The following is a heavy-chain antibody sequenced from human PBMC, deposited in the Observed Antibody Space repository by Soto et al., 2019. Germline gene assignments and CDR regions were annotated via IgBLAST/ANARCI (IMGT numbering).Heavy chain of an antibody. J-gene: IGHJ6*02. CDR1: GGSISSYY. CDR3: ARGENYYGMDV. D-gene: IGHD1-26*01. Sequence: SETLSLTCTVSGGSISSYYWSWIRQPPGKGLEWIGYIYYSGSTNYNPSLKSRVTISVDTSKNQFSLKLSSVTAADTAVYYCARGENYYGMDVWGQGTTVT. V-gene: IGHV4-59*01. CDR2: IYYSGST.